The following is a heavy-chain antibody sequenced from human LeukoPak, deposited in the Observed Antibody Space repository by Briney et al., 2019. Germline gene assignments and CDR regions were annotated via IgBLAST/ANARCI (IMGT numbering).Heavy chain of an antibody. CDR1: GYTFTNYA. CDR2: INAGNGNT. V-gene: IGHV1-3*01. J-gene: IGHJ4*02. CDR3: ARVTTVSSAVVVVAATPVSPYYFDY. Sequence: ASVKVSCKASGYTFTNYAMHWVRQAPGQRLEWMGWINAGNGNTKYSQKFQGRVTITRDTSASTAYMELRSLRSDDTAVYYCARVTTVSSAVVVVAATPVSPYYFDYWGQGTLVTVSS. D-gene: IGHD2-15*01.